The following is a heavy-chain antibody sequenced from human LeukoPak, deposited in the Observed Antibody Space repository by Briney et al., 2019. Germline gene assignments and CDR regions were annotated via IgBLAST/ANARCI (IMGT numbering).Heavy chain of an antibody. CDR3: TTDPIAVAGTSFDI. D-gene: IGHD6-19*01. Sequence: GGSLRLSCAASGFTFSNAWMSWVRQAPGKGLEWVGRIKSKTDGGTTDYAAPVKGRFTTSRDDSKNTLYLQMNSLKTEDTAVYYCTTDPIAVAGTSFDIWGQGTMVTVSS. V-gene: IGHV3-15*01. CDR1: GFTFSNAW. CDR2: IKSKTDGGTT. J-gene: IGHJ3*02.